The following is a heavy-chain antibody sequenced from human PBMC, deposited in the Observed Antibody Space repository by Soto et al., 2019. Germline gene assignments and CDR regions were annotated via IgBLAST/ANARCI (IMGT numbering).Heavy chain of an antibody. CDR1: SGSISSSNW. Sequence: PSETLSLTCAVSSGSISSSNWWSWVRQPPGKGLEWIGEIYHSGSTNYNPSLKSRVTISVDKSKNQFSLKLSSVTAADTAVYYCARFFSSWTNTENWFDPWGQGTLVTVSS. J-gene: IGHJ5*02. D-gene: IGHD6-13*01. CDR3: ARFFSSWTNTENWFDP. CDR2: IYHSGST. V-gene: IGHV4-4*02.